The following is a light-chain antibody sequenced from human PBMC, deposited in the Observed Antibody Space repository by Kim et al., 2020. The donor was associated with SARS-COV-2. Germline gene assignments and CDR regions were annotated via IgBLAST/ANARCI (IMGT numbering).Light chain of an antibody. J-gene: IGLJ3*02. V-gene: IGLV2-8*01. Sequence: GQAITLSCTRTSSGVGGNNYVSWYQQHTGKAPRLMIYEVGKRPSGVPDRFSGSKSGNTASLTVTGLQAEDEADYYCSSYASNIAWVFGGGTQLTVL. CDR3: SSYASNIAWV. CDR1: SSGVGGNNY. CDR2: EVG.